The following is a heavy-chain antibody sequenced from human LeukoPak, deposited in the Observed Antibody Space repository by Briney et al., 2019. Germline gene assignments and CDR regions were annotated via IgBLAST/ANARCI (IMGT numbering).Heavy chain of an antibody. V-gene: IGHV3-7*01. CDR3: ARELGYSGYDFGGFDY. CDR1: GFTFSSYW. Sequence: GGSLGLSCAASGFTFSSYWMSWVRQAPGKGLEWVANIKQDGSEKYYVDSVKGRFTISRDNAKNSLYLQMNSLRAEDTAVYYCARELGYSGYDFGGFDYWGQGTLVTVSS. D-gene: IGHD5-12*01. CDR2: IKQDGSEK. J-gene: IGHJ4*02.